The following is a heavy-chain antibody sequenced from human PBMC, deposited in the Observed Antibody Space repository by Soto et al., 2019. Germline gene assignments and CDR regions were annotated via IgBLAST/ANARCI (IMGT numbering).Heavy chain of an antibody. CDR2: IIPIFDTP. D-gene: IGHD6-13*01. V-gene: IGHV1-69*13. J-gene: IGHJ6*02. CDR3: AREGGIGPAVMDV. CDR1: GGTFSSYA. Sequence: SVKVSCKASGGTFSSYAFSWVRQAPGQGLEWMGGIIPIFDTPNYAQKFQGRVTITADESTSTAYMELSSLRSEDTAVYYCAREGGIGPAVMDVWGQGTTVTVSS.